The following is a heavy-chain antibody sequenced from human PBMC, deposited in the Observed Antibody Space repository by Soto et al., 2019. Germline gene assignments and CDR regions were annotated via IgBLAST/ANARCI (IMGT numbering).Heavy chain of an antibody. J-gene: IGHJ4*02. CDR1: GFTFDDYA. CDR2: ISWNSGSI. CDR3: AKAAGDY. Sequence: EVQLVESGGGLVQPGRSLRLSCAASGFTFDDYAMHWVRQAPGKGLEWVSGISWNSGSIGYADSVKGRFTISRDNAKNSLYLQMNSLRAEETALYYCAKAAGDYWGQGTLVTVSS. V-gene: IGHV3-9*01.